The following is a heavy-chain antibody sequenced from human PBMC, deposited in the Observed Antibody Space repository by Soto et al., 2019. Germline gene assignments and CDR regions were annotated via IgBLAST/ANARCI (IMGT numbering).Heavy chain of an antibody. CDR1: GFTFDDYA. Sequence: PGGSLRLSCTASGFTFDDYAMHWVRQAPGRGLEWVSGITWNSGNIAYADSVKGRFTIARDDDNNSLYLQMNSLRPEDTALYYCVKDSYADFHRVLSTAEYFFDYWGQGTLVTVSS. D-gene: IGHD2-2*01. CDR2: ITWNSGNI. J-gene: IGHJ4*01. V-gene: IGHV3-9*01. CDR3: VKDSYADFHRVLSTAEYFFDY.